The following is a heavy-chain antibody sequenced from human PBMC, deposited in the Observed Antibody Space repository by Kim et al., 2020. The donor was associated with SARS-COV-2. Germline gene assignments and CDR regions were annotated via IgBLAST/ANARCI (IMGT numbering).Heavy chain of an antibody. CDR1: GFTFSSYA. D-gene: IGHD5-12*01. CDR2: ISYDVSNK. Sequence: GGSLRLSCAASGFTFSSYAMHWVRQAPGKGLEWVAVISYDVSNKYYADSVKGRFTISRDNSKNTLYLQMNSLRAEDTAVYYCARGYSGYDYFDYWGQGTLVTVSS. J-gene: IGHJ4*02. V-gene: IGHV3-30*04. CDR3: ARGYSGYDYFDY.